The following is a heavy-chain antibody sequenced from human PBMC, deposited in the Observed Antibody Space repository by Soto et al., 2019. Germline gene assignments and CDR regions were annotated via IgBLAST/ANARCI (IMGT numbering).Heavy chain of an antibody. CDR1: GFTFSDYA. CDR2: VSHDGRNT. Sequence: VQLVESGGGVVQPGRSLRLSCAASGFTFSDYAMHWVRQAPGKGLEWVAVVSHDGRNTHYADSVKGRFTISRDSSKNTVSLEMTSLRAEDMAVYYCAKGRRHWLFTSDFNYWGQGALVTVSS. V-gene: IGHV3-30*18. CDR3: AKGRRHWLFTSDFNY. D-gene: IGHD6-19*01. J-gene: IGHJ4*02.